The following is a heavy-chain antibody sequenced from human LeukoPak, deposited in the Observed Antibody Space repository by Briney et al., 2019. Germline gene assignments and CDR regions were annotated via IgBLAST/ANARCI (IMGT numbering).Heavy chain of an antibody. CDR3: ARDPGYCRSSICFSRFDH. D-gene: IGHD2-2*01. V-gene: IGHV3-64*01. CDR2: ISINGDST. J-gene: IGHJ4*02. Sequence: PGGSLRLSCAASGFTFNTYRMHWVRQAPGKGLEYVSGISINGDSTYYVNAVKGRFTISRDNLKNTLHLQVGRLRGEDMAVYYCARDPGYCRSSICFSRFDHWGRGAVVTVSS. CDR1: GFTFNTYR.